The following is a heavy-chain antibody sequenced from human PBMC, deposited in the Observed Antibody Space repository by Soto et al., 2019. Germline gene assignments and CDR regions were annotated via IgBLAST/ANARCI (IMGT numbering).Heavy chain of an antibody. CDR3: ARTTVTHYYYYGMDV. CDR1: GGSFSGYY. J-gene: IGHJ6*02. CDR2: INHSGST. D-gene: IGHD4-17*01. V-gene: IGHV4-34*01. Sequence: PSETLSLTCAVYGGSFSGYYWGWIRQPPGKGLEWIGEINHSGSTNYNPSLKSRVTISVDTSKNQFSLKLSSVTAADTAVYYCARTTVTHYYYYGMDVWGQGTTVTVSS.